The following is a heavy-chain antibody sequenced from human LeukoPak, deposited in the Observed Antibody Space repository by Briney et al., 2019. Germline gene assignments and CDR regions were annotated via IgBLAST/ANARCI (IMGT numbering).Heavy chain of an antibody. CDR3: AKDLDGSSGFYSYHH. V-gene: IGHV3-23*01. CDR2: ISGSGDGT. D-gene: IGHD3-22*01. Sequence: PGGSLRLSCAASGFTFSSYAMSWARQAPGQGLEWVSTISGSGDGTYYADSGKGRLTISRDNSKNTVYLQMNSLRADDTAVYYCAKDLDGSSGFYSYHHWGQGTLVTVSS. J-gene: IGHJ1*01. CDR1: GFTFSSYA.